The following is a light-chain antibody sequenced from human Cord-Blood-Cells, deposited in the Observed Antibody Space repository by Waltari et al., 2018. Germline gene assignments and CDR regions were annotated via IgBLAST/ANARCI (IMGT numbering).Light chain of an antibody. CDR2: GAS. J-gene: IGKJ1*01. CDR3: QQYNNWPPWT. CDR1: QRVSSN. V-gene: IGKV3-15*01. Sequence: EIVMTQSPATLSVSPGERATLSCRASQRVSSNLAWYQQKPGQAPRLLIYGASTRATGIPARVSGGGSGTEFTLSISILHSEDFAVYDCQQYNNWPPWTFCQGTKVEIK.